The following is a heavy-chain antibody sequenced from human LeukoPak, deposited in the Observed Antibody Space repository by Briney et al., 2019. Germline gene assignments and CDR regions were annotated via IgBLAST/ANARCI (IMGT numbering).Heavy chain of an antibody. CDR2: IYTSGST. J-gene: IGHJ4*02. Sequence: SETLSLTCSVSGGSISSYYWSWIRQPAGKGLEWIGRIYTSGSTNYNPSLKSRVTISGDTSKNQFSLRLSSVTAADTAVYYCARASYSYDINGWVPFDYWGQGTLVTVSS. CDR3: ARASYSYDINGWVPFDY. CDR1: GGSISSYY. D-gene: IGHD3-22*01. V-gene: IGHV4-4*07.